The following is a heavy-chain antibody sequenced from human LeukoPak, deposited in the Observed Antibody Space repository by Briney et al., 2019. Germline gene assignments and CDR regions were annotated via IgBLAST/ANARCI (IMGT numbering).Heavy chain of an antibody. D-gene: IGHD2-15*01. CDR2: IYYSGST. J-gene: IGHJ5*02. Sequence: PSETLSLTCTVSGGSISSYYWSWIRQPPGKGLEWIGYIYYSGSTNYNPSLKSRVTISVDTSKIHFSLKLSSVTAADTAVYYCARGVAAGSIDPWGQGALVTVSS. CDR1: GGSISSYY. CDR3: ARGVAAGSIDP. V-gene: IGHV4-59*01.